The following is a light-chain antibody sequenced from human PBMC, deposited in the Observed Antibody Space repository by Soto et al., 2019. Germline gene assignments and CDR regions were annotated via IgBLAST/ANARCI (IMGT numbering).Light chain of an antibody. CDR3: QQYNSYSPTWT. CDR2: KAS. V-gene: IGKV1-5*03. Sequence: DIQMTQSPSTLSASVGDRVTITCRASQSISSWFAWYQQKPGKAPKLLIYKASSLESGVPSRFSGSGSGTEFTLTISSRQPDDFATYYCQQYNSYSPTWTFGQGTKVDIK. CDR1: QSISSW. J-gene: IGKJ1*01.